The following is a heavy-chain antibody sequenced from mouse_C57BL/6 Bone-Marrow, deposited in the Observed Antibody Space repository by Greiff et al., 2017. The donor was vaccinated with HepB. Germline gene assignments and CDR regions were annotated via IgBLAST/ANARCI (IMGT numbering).Heavy chain of an antibody. CDR3: ARQVSSIWYPYFDY. J-gene: IGHJ2*01. CDR2: ISSGGSYT. D-gene: IGHD2-1*01. Sequence: EVQGVESGGELVKPGGSLKLSCAASGFTFSSYGMSWVRQTPDKRLEWVATISSGGSYTYYPDSLKGRFTISRDNAKNTLYLQMSSLKSEDTAMYYCARQVSSIWYPYFDYWGQGTTLTVSS. CDR1: GFTFSSYG. V-gene: IGHV5-6*01.